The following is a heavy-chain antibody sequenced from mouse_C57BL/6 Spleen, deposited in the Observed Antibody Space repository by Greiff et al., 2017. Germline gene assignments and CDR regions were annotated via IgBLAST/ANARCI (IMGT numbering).Heavy chain of an antibody. Sequence: EVKLMESEGGLVQPGSSMKLSCTASGFTFSDYYMAWVRQVPEKGLEWVANINYDGSSTYYLDSLKSRFIISRDNAKNILYLQMSSLKSEDTATYYCARDDGSVDYWGQGTTLTVSS. J-gene: IGHJ2*01. D-gene: IGHD2-3*01. CDR1: GFTFSDYY. V-gene: IGHV5-16*01. CDR2: INYDGSST. CDR3: ARDDGSVDY.